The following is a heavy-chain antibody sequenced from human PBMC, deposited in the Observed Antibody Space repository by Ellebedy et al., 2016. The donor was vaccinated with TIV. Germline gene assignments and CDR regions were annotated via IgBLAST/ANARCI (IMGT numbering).Heavy chain of an antibody. D-gene: IGHD5/OR15-5a*01. CDR3: ARARDLSFDP. J-gene: IGHJ5*02. V-gene: IGHV4-59*08. Sequence: SETLSLTXTVSGGFISTYYWSWIRQPPGKGLEWIGYIYYSGSTNYNPSLRSRVTMSLDTSKNQFSLKLSSVTAADTAVYYCARARDLSFDPWGQGTLVTVSS. CDR1: GGFISTYY. CDR2: IYYSGST.